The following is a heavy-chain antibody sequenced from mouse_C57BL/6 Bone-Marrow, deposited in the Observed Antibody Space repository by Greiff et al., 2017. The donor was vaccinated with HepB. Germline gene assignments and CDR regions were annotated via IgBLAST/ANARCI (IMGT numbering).Heavy chain of an antibody. CDR2: IYPGSGST. V-gene: IGHV1-55*01. CDR1: GYTFTSYW. Sequence: QVQLQQPGAELVKPGASVKMSCKASGYTFTSYWITWVKQRPGQGLEWIGDIYPGSGSTNYNEKFKSKATLAVDTSSSTAYMQLSSLTSEDSAVYYWARSGGLRHGLGAMDYWGQGTSVTVSS. CDR3: ARSGGLRHGLGAMDY. J-gene: IGHJ4*01. D-gene: IGHD2-4*01.